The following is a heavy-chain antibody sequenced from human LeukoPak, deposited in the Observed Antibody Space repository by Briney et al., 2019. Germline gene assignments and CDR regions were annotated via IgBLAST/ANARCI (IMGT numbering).Heavy chain of an antibody. CDR2: IIPIFGTA. D-gene: IGHD3-22*01. J-gene: IGHJ4*02. CDR1: GGTFSSYA. CDR3: ARGFGIYYDSSGYFSFDY. Sequence: SVKVSCKASGGTFSSYAISWVRQAPGQGLEWMGGIIPIFGTANYAQKFQGRVTITADESTSTAYMELSSLRSEDTAVYYCARGFGIYYDSSGYFSFDYWGQGILVTVSS. V-gene: IGHV1-69*13.